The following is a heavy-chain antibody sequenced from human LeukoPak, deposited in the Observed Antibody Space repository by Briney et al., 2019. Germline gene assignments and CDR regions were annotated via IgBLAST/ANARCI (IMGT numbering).Heavy chain of an antibody. CDR3: AKSGGYGLIDY. V-gene: IGHV4-39*01. J-gene: IGHJ4*02. CDR2: IYYSGST. Sequence: SEALSLTCTVSGASISSSPFYWGWIRQAPGKGLDWIGSIYYSGSTYYNSSLSSRVTISLDTSQNQFSPRLTSVTAADTAVYYCAKSGGYGLIDYWGQGTLVTVSS. D-gene: IGHD1-26*01. CDR1: GASISSSPFY.